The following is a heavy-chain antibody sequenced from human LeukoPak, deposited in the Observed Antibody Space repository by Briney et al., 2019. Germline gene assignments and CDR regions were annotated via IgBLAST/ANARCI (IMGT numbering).Heavy chain of an antibody. CDR3: ARDLWFGDYYYYGMDV. V-gene: IGHV4-59*01. Sequence: SETLSLTCTVSGGSISSYYWSWIRQPPGKGLEWIGYIYHSGSTNYNPSLKSRVTISVDTSKNQFPLKLSSVTAADTAVYYCARDLWFGDYYYYGMDVWGQGTTVTVSS. D-gene: IGHD3-10*01. CDR1: GGSISSYY. J-gene: IGHJ6*02. CDR2: IYHSGST.